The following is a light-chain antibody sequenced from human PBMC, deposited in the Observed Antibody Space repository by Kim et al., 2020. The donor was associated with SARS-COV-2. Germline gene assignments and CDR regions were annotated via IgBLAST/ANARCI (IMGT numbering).Light chain of an antibody. Sequence: EIVMTQSPATLSVSPGERATLSCRASQSVSSNLAWYQQKPGQAPRLLIYGASTRATGITARFSGSGSGTEFTLTISSLQSEDFAVYYCQQYNNWPPYTFGQGPSWRS. CDR2: GAS. CDR3: QQYNNWPPYT. V-gene: IGKV3-15*01. CDR1: QSVSSN. J-gene: IGKJ2*01.